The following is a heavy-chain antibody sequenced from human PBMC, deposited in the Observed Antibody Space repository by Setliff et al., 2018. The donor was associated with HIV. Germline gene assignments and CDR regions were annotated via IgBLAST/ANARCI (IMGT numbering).Heavy chain of an antibody. Sequence: SETLSLTCSVSGGSISSGSYYWSWIRQPAGKGLEWIGRIYYSGTTYHNPSLRSRVAISVDTSKNQFSLKLSSVTAADTAVYYCASLNYYDSSGYYPHWGQGTLVTVSS. CDR3: ASLNYYDSSGYYPH. CDR2: IYYSGTT. V-gene: IGHV4-61*02. D-gene: IGHD3-22*01. CDR1: GGSISSGSYY. J-gene: IGHJ4*02.